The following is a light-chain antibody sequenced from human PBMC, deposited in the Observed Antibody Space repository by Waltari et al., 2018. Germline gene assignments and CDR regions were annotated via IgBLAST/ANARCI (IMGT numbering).Light chain of an antibody. V-gene: IGKV3-11*01. Sequence: EIVLTQSPATLSLSPGERATLSCSASQSVSRYLACYQQKPAQARRLLIDEAYIRATGIPARFSGSGSGTDFTLTISSLEPEDFAVYYCQQSSNWQYTFGQGTKLEI. J-gene: IGKJ2*01. CDR2: EAY. CDR3: QQSSNWQYT. CDR1: QSVSRY.